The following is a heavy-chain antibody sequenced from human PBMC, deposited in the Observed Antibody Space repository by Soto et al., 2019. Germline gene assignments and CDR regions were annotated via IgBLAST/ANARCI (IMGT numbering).Heavy chain of an antibody. CDR2: IYSGGST. D-gene: IGHD1-26*01. CDR1: GFNVSSNY. CDR3: ARDPGRSYGPD. J-gene: IGHJ4*02. Sequence: EVQLVESGGGLVKPVGSLRLSCAASGFNVSSNYMSWVRQAPGKGLEWVSVIYSGGSTYYADSVKGRFTISRDNSKNTLYLQMNSLRAEDTAVYYCARDPGRSYGPDWGQGTLVTVSS. V-gene: IGHV3-66*01.